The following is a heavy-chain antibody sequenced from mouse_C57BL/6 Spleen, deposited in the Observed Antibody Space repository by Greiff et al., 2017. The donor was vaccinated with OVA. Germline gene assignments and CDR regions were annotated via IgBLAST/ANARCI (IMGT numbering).Heavy chain of an antibody. CDR3: ARDRYGKAMDY. J-gene: IGHJ4*01. CDR2: ISDGGSYT. V-gene: IGHV5-4*01. CDR1: GFTFSSYA. Sequence: EVQLVESGGGLVKPGGSLKLSCAASGFTFSSYAMSWVRQTPEKRLEWVATISDGGSYTYYPDNVKGRFTISRDNAKNNLYLQMSHLKSEDTAMYYCARDRYGKAMDYWGQGTSVTVSS. D-gene: IGHD2-10*02.